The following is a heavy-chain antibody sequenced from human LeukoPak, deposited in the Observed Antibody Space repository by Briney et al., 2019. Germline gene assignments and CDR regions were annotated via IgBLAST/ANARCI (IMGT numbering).Heavy chain of an antibody. D-gene: IGHD2-21*01. CDR1: GYTLTELS. V-gene: IGHV1-24*01. J-gene: IGHJ6*03. CDR3: ATGSSDSGDWYYYYYMDV. Sequence: ASVKVSCKVSGYTLTELSMHWVRQAPGKGLEWMGGFDPEDGETIYAQKFQGRVTMTEDTSTDTAYMELSSLRSEDTAVYYCATGSSDSGDWYYYYYMDVRGKGTTVTVSS. CDR2: FDPEDGET.